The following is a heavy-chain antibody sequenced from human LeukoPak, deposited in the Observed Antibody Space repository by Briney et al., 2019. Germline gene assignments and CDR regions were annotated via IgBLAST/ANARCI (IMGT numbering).Heavy chain of an antibody. J-gene: IGHJ3*02. D-gene: IGHD2-8*01. CDR2: ISSSGSTI. V-gene: IGHV3-11*04. Sequence: GGSLRLSCAASGFTFSDYYMSWIRQAPGKGLEWVSYISSSGSTIYYADSVKGRFTISRDNAKKSLYLRMNSLRAEDTAVYCCAREMGYGAFDIWGQGTMVTVSS. CDR3: AREMGYGAFDI. CDR1: GFTFSDYY.